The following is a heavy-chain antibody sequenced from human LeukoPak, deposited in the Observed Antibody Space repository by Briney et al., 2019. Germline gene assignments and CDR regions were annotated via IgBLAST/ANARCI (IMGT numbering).Heavy chain of an antibody. V-gene: IGHV1-2*02. J-gene: IGHJ5*02. D-gene: IGHD1-7*01. CDR2: INPSTGGT. CDR3: ARDGKWNYHDFDP. CDR1: GYTFTDHY. Sequence: GASVKVSCKASGYTFTDHYMHWVRQAPGQGLEWMGWINPSTGGTNYAQRFQGRVTMTRDTSISTAYMELSRLTSDDTAVCFCARDGKWNYHDFDPWGQGTLVTVSS.